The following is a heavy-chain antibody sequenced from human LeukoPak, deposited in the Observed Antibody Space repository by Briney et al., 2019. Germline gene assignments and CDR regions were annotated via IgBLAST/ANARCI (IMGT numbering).Heavy chain of an antibody. J-gene: IGHJ4*02. CDR1: GFTFSSYS. D-gene: IGHD6-13*01. V-gene: IGHV3-21*01. Sequence: GGSLRLSCAASGFTFSSYSMNWVRQAPGKGLEWVSSISSSSSYIYYADSVKGRSTISRDNAKNSLYLQMNSLRAEDTAVYYCARVRGIAAAAPFDYWGQGTLVTVSS. CDR2: ISSSSSYI. CDR3: ARVRGIAAAAPFDY.